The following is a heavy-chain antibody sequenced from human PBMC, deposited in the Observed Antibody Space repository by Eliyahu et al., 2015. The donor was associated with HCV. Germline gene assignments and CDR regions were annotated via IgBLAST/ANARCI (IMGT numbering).Heavy chain of an antibody. CDR2: INKKIDGATT. V-gene: IGHV3-15*01. J-gene: IGHJ4*02. CDR1: GFTFSDAW. Sequence: EVHVVESGGGLVEPGGSLTLSCAASGFTFSDAWMSWVRQAPGKGLGWVGRINKKIDGATTDYAAPVKGRFTISRDDSKNTLYLQMNSLKSEDTAIYYCTATRRYWGQGILVTVSS. CDR3: TATRRY.